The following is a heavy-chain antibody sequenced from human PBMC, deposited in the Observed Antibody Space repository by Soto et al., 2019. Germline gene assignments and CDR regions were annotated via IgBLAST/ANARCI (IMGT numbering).Heavy chain of an antibody. CDR2: VYYSGST. Sequence: SETLSLTCTVSGGSISSYYWSWIRQPPGKGLEWIGSVYYSGSTNYNPSLKSRVTISVGTSKNHFSLKLSSVTAADTAVYYCAKGNYNYDAFDIWGQGTMVTV. CDR3: AKGNYNYDAFDI. CDR1: GGSISSYY. D-gene: IGHD3-10*01. J-gene: IGHJ3*02. V-gene: IGHV4-59*01.